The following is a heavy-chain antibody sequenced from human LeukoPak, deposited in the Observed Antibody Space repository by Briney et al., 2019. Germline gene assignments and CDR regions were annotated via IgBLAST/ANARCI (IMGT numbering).Heavy chain of an antibody. Sequence: MASETLSLTCAVYGGSFSGYYWGWIRQPPGKGLEWIGSIYYSGSTYYNPSLKSRVTISVDTSKNQFSLKLSSVTAADTAVYYCARDGVYYYDSSGSQNPWNDAFDIWGQGTMVTVSS. CDR2: IYYSGST. V-gene: IGHV4-34*01. CDR1: GGSFSGYY. D-gene: IGHD3-22*01. J-gene: IGHJ3*02. CDR3: ARDGVYYYDSSGSQNPWNDAFDI.